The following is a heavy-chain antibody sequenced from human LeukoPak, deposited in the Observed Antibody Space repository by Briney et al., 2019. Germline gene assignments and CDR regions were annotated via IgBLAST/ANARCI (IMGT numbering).Heavy chain of an antibody. V-gene: IGHV1-69*02. CDR1: GGTFSSYI. CDR3: ESRAVAGDYYYYGMDV. J-gene: IGHJ6*02. Sequence: SSVKVSRTGSGGTFSSYIISWVCQAPGQGREWVGRIFPILGIANYVQRFSGRVTITADKPTRTAAMERSRLRAEATVVCYLESRAVAGDYYYYGMDVWGQGTTVTVSS. D-gene: IGHD6-19*01. CDR2: IFPILGIA.